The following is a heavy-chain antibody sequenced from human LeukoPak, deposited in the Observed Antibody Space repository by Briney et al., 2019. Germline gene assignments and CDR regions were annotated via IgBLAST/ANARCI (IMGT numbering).Heavy chain of an antibody. CDR2: INPNSGGT. D-gene: IGHD2-2*01. V-gene: IGHV1-2*02. J-gene: IGHJ4*02. CDR1: GYTFTDYY. Sequence: AAVKVSCNASGYTFTDYYMHWVRQAPGQGLEWMGWINPNSGGTNYAQKFQGRVTMTRDTSISTAYMELSRLRSDDTAVYYCARDHCSSTSCYDYWGPGTLVTVSS. CDR3: ARDHCSSTSCYDY.